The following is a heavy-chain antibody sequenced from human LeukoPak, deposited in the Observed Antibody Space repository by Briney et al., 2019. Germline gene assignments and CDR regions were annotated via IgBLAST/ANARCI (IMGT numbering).Heavy chain of an antibody. D-gene: IGHD3-22*01. Sequence: GGSLRLSCAASGFTFSSYAMSWVRQAPGKGLEWVSAISGSGGSTYYADSVKGRFTISRDNSKNTLYLQMNSLRAEDTAVYYCAKNTYYYDSSGYSLFGAFDIWGQGTMVTVPS. V-gene: IGHV3-23*01. CDR2: ISGSGGST. J-gene: IGHJ3*02. CDR1: GFTFSSYA. CDR3: AKNTYYYDSSGYSLFGAFDI.